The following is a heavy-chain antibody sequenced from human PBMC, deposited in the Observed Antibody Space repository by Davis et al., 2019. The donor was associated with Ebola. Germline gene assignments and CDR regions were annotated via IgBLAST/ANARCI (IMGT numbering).Heavy chain of an antibody. V-gene: IGHV1-69*06. CDR2: IIPIFGTA. J-gene: IGHJ6*02. CDR3: ARDLHYYGSGSYLLHYGMDV. CDR1: GYTFTSYD. D-gene: IGHD3-10*01. Sequence: SVKVSCKASGYTFTSYDINWVRQATGQGLEWMGGIIPIFGTANYAQKFQGRVTITADKSTSTAYMELSSLRSEDTAVYYCARDLHYYGSGSYLLHYGMDVWGQGTTVTVSS.